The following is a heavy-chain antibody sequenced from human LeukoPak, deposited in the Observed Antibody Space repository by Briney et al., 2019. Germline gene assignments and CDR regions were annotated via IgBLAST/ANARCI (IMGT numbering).Heavy chain of an antibody. CDR2: IFYDGSKK. Sequence: GGSLRLSCVASGFTFRNYGMHWIRQAPGKGLEWVSVIFYDGSKKYYADFVKGRFTISRDNSKNVVYLQMDSLRAEDTAFYYCARSLGETTFDWWGQGTLVTVSS. D-gene: IGHD3-16*01. J-gene: IGHJ4*02. V-gene: IGHV3-33*01. CDR3: ARSLGETTFDW. CDR1: GFTFRNYG.